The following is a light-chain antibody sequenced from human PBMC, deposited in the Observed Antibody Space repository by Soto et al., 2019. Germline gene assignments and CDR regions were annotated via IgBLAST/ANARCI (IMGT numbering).Light chain of an antibody. CDR1: STDFVSYNR. J-gene: IGLJ1*01. V-gene: IGLV2-18*01. Sequence: QSALPQPPSVSGSPGQSVTISCTGTSTDFVSYNRVSWYQQPPGTAPKLMIYEVSKRPSGVPDRFPGSKSGNTASLTISGLQAADEADYYCSLYTSENAYVFGTGTKVPLL. CDR2: EVS. CDR3: SLYTSENAYV.